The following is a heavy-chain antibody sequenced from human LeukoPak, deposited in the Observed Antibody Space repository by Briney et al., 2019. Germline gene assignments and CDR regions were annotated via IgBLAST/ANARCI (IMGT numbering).Heavy chain of an antibody. CDR3: ARDLTDYDFWSGYGYYYYGMDV. CDR1: GGTFSSYA. CDR2: IIPIFGTA. Sequence: SVKVPCKASGGTFSSYAISWVRQAPGQRLEWMGGIIPIFGTANYAQKFQGRVTITADESTSTAYMELSSLRSEDTAVYYCARDLTDYDFWSGYGYYYYGMDVWGQGTTVTVSS. D-gene: IGHD3-3*01. V-gene: IGHV1-69*13. J-gene: IGHJ6*02.